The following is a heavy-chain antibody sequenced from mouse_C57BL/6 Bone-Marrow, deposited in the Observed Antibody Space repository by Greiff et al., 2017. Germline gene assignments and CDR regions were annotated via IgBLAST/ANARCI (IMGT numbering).Heavy chain of an antibody. CDR1: GFNIKNTY. CDR3: ARPIYYGNYEFAY. D-gene: IGHD2-1*01. Sequence: VQLQQSVAELVRPGASVKLSCTASGFNIKNTYMHWVKQRPEQGLEWIGRIDPANGNTKYAPKFQGKATITSDTSPNTAYLQLSSLPSEDTAIYYCARPIYYGNYEFAYWGQGTLVTVSA. CDR2: IDPANGNT. V-gene: IGHV14-3*01. J-gene: IGHJ3*01.